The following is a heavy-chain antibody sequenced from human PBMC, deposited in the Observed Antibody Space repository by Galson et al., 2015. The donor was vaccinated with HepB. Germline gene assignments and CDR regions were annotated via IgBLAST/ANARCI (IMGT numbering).Heavy chain of an antibody. CDR2: ISGSGGST. V-gene: IGHV3-23*01. D-gene: IGHD7-27*01. CDR3: AKDLTGTYPNFFDY. J-gene: IGHJ4*02. CDR1: GFSFSNYA. Sequence: SLRLSCAASGFSFSNYAMTWVRQAPGKGLEWVSAISGSGGSTDYADSVKGRFTISRDNSKNTLYLQMNSLRAEDTAVYYCAKDLTGTYPNFFDYWGQGTLVTVSS.